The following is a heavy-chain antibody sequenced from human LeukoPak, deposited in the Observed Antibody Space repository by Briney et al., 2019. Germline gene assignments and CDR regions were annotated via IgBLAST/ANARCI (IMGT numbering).Heavy chain of an antibody. J-gene: IGHJ6*03. D-gene: IGHD3-22*01. V-gene: IGHV1-69*05. CDR2: IIPIFGAT. Sequence: SVKVSCKASGGSFSSYSINWVRQAPGQGLEWMGRIIPIFGATKYAQNFQGRVTITTDESTSTVYMELSSLRSEDTALYYCARGVSGYYYYYMDVWGKGTTFTVSS. CDR1: GGSFSSYS. CDR3: ARGVSGYYYYYMDV.